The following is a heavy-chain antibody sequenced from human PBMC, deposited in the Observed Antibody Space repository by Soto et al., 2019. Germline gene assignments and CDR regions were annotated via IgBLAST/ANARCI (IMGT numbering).Heavy chain of an antibody. V-gene: IGHV3-9*01. D-gene: IGHD6-19*01. CDR3: AKDRGPYSSGWYGFWFDP. CDR1: GFTFDDYA. CDR2: ISWNSGSI. Sequence: PWGSLRLSCAASGFTFDDYAMHWVRQAPGKGLEWVSGISWNSGSIGYADSVKGRFTISRDNAKNSLHLQMNSLRAEDTALYYCAKDRGPYSSGWYGFWFDPRGQGTLVTVSS. J-gene: IGHJ5*02.